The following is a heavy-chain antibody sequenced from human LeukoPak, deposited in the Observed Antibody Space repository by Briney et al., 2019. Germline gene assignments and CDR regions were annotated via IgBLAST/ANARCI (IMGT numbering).Heavy chain of an antibody. V-gene: IGHV3-23*01. D-gene: IGHD4-17*01. CDR2: ITGSGGSI. J-gene: IGHJ4*02. CDR3: AHPSTPDYGGLDY. Sequence: GGSLRLSCAASGFTFRLYVMTWVRQAPGKGLEWISAITGSGGSIYYADSVRGRFTISRDNSKNTLYLQMSSLRAEDTAIYYCAHPSTPDYGGLDYWGQGTLVTVSS. CDR1: GFTFRLYV.